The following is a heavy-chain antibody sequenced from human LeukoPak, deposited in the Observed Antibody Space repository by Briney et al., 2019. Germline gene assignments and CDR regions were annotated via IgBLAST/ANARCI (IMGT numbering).Heavy chain of an antibody. J-gene: IGHJ4*02. D-gene: IGHD1-26*01. CDR1: GGSISSSDW. V-gene: IGHV4-4*02. CDR2: IYHSGST. Sequence: SETLSLTCAVSGGSISSSDWWSWVRQPPGKGLEWIGEIYHSGSTNYNPSLKSRVTISVDTSKNQFSLKLSSVTAADTAVYYCARAWYSGSYYGVWGQGTLVTVSS. CDR3: ARAWYSGSYYGV.